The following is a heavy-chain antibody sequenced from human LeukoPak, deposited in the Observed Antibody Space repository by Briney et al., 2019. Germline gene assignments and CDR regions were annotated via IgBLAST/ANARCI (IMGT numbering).Heavy chain of an antibody. CDR1: GFTFSNYA. J-gene: IGHJ4*02. V-gene: IGHV3-23*01. CDR2: ISGSGGST. D-gene: IGHD3-22*01. Sequence: GGTLRLSCAASGFTFSNYAMSWVRQAPGKGLEWVSGISGSGGSTYYADSVKGRFAISRDNSKNTLYLQMNSLRAEDTAVYYCAKALGPFYYDSSGYYFDYWGQGTLVTVSS. CDR3: AKALGPFYYDSSGYYFDY.